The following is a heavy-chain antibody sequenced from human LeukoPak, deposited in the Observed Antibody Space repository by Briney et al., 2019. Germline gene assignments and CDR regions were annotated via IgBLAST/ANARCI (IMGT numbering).Heavy chain of an antibody. D-gene: IGHD4-17*01. CDR2: INHSGST. Sequence: PGGSLRLSCAASGFTFSSYSVNWVRQAPGKGLEWIGEINHSGSTNYNPSLKSRVTISVDTSKNQFSLKLSSVTAADTAVYYCARFGYGDYYDAFDIWGQGTMVTVSS. CDR3: ARFGYGDYYDAFDI. J-gene: IGHJ3*02. V-gene: IGHV4-34*01. CDR1: GFTFSSYS.